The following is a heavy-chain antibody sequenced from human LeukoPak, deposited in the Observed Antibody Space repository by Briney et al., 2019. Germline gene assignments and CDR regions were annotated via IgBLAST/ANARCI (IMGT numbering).Heavy chain of an antibody. CDR2: INHSGST. J-gene: IGHJ4*02. CDR3: ARPYYYGSGSYWAY. CDR1: GGSFSGYY. V-gene: IGHV4-34*01. Sequence: SETLSLTCAVYGGSFSGYYWSWIRQPPGKGLEWIGEINHSGSTNYNPSLKSRVTISVDTSKNQFSLKLSSVTAADTAVYYCARPYYYGSGSYWAYWGQGTLVTVSS. D-gene: IGHD3-10*01.